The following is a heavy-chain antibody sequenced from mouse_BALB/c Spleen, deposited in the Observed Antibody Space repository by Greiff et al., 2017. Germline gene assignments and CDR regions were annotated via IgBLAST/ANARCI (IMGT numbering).Heavy chain of an antibody. Sequence: EVKVVESGGGLVQPKGSLKLSCAASGFTFNTYAMHWVCQAPGKGLEWVARIRSKSNNYATYYADSVKDRFTISRDDSQSMLYLQMNNLKTEDTAMYYCVREWGYGSYYAMDYWGQGTSVTVSS. J-gene: IGHJ4*01. CDR1: GFTFNTYA. CDR2: IRSKSNNYAT. CDR3: VREWGYGSYYAMDY. D-gene: IGHD2-2*01. V-gene: IGHV10-3*03.